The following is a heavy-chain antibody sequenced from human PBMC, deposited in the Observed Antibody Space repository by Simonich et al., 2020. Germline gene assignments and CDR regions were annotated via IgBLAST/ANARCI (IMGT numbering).Heavy chain of an antibody. CDR2: IYPGDSDT. D-gene: IGHD2-21*02. V-gene: IGHV5-51*01. J-gene: IGHJ4*02. CDR1: GYSFTSYW. Sequence: EVQLVQSGAEVKKPGESLKISCKGSGYSFTSYWVGWLRQMPGKGLEWKGIIYPGDSDTRSSPAFQGQVTISAEKSISTAYLQWSSLKASDTAMYYCVRQVVVTANFDYWGQGTLVTVSS. CDR3: VRQVVVTANFDY.